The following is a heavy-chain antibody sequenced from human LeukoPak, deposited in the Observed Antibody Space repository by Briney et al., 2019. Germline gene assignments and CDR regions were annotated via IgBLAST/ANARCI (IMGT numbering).Heavy chain of an antibody. V-gene: IGHV4-34*01. CDR3: ARGGYRGYDYWFDP. CDR1: GGSFSGYY. Sequence: SETLSLTWAVYGGSFSGYYWSWIRQPPGKGLEWIGEINHSGSTNYNPSLKSRVTISVDTSKNPFSLKLSSVTAADTAVYYCARGGYRGYDYWFDPWGQGTLVTVPS. J-gene: IGHJ5*02. D-gene: IGHD5-12*01. CDR2: INHSGST.